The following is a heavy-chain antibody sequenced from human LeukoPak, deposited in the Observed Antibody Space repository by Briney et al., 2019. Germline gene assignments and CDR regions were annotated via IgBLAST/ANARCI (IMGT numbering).Heavy chain of an antibody. Sequence: SETLSLTCTVSGSSISSYYWSWIRQPPGKGLEWIGSIYHSGSTYYNPSLKSRVTISVDTSKNQFSLKLSSVTAADTAVYYCAREGDGYSYGNYWGQGTLVTVSS. CDR3: AREGDGYSYGNY. D-gene: IGHD5-18*01. CDR2: IYHSGST. V-gene: IGHV4-38-2*02. J-gene: IGHJ4*02. CDR1: GSSISSYY.